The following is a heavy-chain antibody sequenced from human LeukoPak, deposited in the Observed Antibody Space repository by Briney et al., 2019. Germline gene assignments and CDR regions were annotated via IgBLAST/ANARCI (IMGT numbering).Heavy chain of an antibody. CDR3: AKDSMVRGVPVYFDY. J-gene: IGHJ4*02. CDR1: GITGYS. Sequence: GGSLRLSCAASGITGYSMHWVRQAPGKGLEWVSGISWNSGSIGYADSVKGRFTISRDNAKNSLYLQMNSLRAEDTALYYCAKDSMVRGVPVYFDYGGQGTLVTVSS. V-gene: IGHV3-9*01. D-gene: IGHD3-10*01. CDR2: ISWNSGSI.